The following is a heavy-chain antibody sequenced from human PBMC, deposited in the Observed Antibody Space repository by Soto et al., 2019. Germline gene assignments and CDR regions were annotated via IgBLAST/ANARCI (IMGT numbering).Heavy chain of an antibody. CDR2: ISSSGSTI. Sequence: GGSLRLSCAASGFTFSDYYMSWIRQAPGKGLEWVSYISSSGSTIYYADSVKGRFTISRDNAKNSLYLQMNSPRAEDTAVYYCARATSGYPMDYYYYGMDVWGQGTTVTVSS. V-gene: IGHV3-11*01. J-gene: IGHJ6*02. CDR1: GFTFSDYY. D-gene: IGHD5-12*01. CDR3: ARATSGYPMDYYYYGMDV.